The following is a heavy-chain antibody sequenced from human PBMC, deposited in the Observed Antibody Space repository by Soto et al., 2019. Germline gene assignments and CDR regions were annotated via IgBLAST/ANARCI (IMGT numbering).Heavy chain of an antibody. Sequence: PGVSQILSCAASGFTFTRYSMNWVRHAPGKGLEWVSSISSTTNYIYYGDSMKGRFTISRDNAKNSLYLEMNSLRAEDTAVYYCARESEDLTSNFDYWGQGTLVTVSS. CDR1: GFTFTRYS. CDR3: ARESEDLTSNFDY. V-gene: IGHV3-21*06. J-gene: IGHJ4*02. CDR2: ISSTTNYI.